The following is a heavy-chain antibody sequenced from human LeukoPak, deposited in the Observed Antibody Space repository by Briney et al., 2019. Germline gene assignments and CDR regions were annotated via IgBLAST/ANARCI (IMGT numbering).Heavy chain of an antibody. V-gene: IGHV6-1*01. CDR1: GDSVSSNSAA. CDR2: TYYRSKWYN. Sequence: SQTLSLTCAISGDSVSSNSAAWNWLRQSPSRGLEWLGRTYYRSKWYNDYAVSVKSRMTINPDTSKNQFSLQLNSVTPEDTAVYYCARGYSGPMGDYYYGMDVWGQGTTVTVSS. D-gene: IGHD5-12*01. CDR3: ARGYSGPMGDYYYGMDV. J-gene: IGHJ6*02.